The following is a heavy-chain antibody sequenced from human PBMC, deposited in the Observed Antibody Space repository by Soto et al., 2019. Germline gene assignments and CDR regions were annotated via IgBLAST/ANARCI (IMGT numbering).Heavy chain of an antibody. CDR2: MHTGGNEK. D-gene: IGHD3-9*01. V-gene: IGHV3-33*08. CDR3: ARYEDTTGHYSHFDL. Sequence: QVQLVESGGGVVQPGGSLRLSCAASGFTFSYYGFHWVRQAPGKGLEWVAVMHTGGNEKYYVDSVKGRFTVSRDDSRNMDYLEMSGLRAEDTAEYFWARYEDTTGHYSHFDLWGRGALVAVS. CDR1: GFTFSYYG. J-gene: IGHJ4*02.